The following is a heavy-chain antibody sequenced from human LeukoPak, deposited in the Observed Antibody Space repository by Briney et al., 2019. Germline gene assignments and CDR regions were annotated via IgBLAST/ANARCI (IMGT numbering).Heavy chain of an antibody. Sequence: SVKVSCKASGGTFSSYAISWVRQAPGQGLEWMGRIIPIFGTANYAQKFQGRVTITADKSTSTAYMELSSLRSEDTAVYYCARVFSEDPGYSGYDYGYWGQGTLVTVSS. J-gene: IGHJ4*02. CDR1: GGTFSSYA. V-gene: IGHV1-69*06. CDR2: IIPIFGTA. D-gene: IGHD5-12*01. CDR3: ARVFSEDPGYSGYDYGY.